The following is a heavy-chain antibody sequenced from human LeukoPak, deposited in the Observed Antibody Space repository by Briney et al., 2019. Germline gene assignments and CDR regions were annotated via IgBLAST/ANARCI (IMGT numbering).Heavy chain of an antibody. CDR3: TTGFRLYGY. V-gene: IGHV3-15*01. CDR1: RFIFTNAW. Sequence: KPGGSLRLSCATSRFIFTNAWMSWVRQTPGKGLEWVGRIKSKSDGGTTDYAAPVEGRFTISRDDSKRTLYLQMNSLKSEDTAVYYCTTGFRLYGYWGQGTLVTVSS. J-gene: IGHJ4*02. D-gene: IGHD4-17*01. CDR2: IKSKSDGGTT.